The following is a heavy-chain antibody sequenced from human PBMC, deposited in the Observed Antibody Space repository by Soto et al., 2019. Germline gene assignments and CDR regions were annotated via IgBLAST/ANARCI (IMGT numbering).Heavy chain of an antibody. D-gene: IGHD1-26*01. Sequence: EVQLLDSGGGLVPPGWSLRLACAASGFTFSSYAMSWVRQAPGKGLEWVSAISGSGGSTYYADSVKGRFTISREHSKNTLYLQRNSLSAEEKAVYYCEKDRLELLRLGDYWGQGTLFTVSS. CDR3: EKDRLELLRLGDY. CDR2: ISGSGGST. V-gene: IGHV3-23*01. CDR1: GFTFSSYA. J-gene: IGHJ4*02.